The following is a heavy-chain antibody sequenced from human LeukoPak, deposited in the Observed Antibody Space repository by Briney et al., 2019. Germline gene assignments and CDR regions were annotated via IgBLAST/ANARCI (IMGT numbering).Heavy chain of an antibody. Sequence: GGSLRLSCAASGFTFSSYAMSWVRQAPGKGLEWVSAISGSGGSTYYADSVKGRFTISRDNSKNTLYLQMNSLRAEDTAVYYRAKSFYDSSGYYYPPGSFDYWGQGTLVTVSS. V-gene: IGHV3-23*01. D-gene: IGHD3-22*01. CDR3: AKSFYDSSGYYYPPGSFDY. CDR2: ISGSGGST. CDR1: GFTFSSYA. J-gene: IGHJ4*02.